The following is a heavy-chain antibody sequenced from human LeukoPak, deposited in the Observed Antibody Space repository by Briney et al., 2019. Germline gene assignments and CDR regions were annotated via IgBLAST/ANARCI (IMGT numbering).Heavy chain of an antibody. D-gene: IGHD6-13*01. CDR1: GFTFSSYG. Sequence: GGSLRLSCAASGFTFSSYGMHWVCQAPGKGLEWVAVISYDGSNKNYADSVKGRFTISRDNSKNMLYLQMNSLRVEDTAVYYCAKDGSSWYEDTWFDPWGQGTLVIVSS. CDR2: ISYDGSNK. V-gene: IGHV3-30*18. J-gene: IGHJ5*02. CDR3: AKDGSSWYEDTWFDP.